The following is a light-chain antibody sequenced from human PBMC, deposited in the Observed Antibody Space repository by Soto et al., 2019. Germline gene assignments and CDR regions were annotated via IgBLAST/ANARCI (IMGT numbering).Light chain of an antibody. CDR1: SSDVGGYNY. V-gene: IGLV2-14*03. CDR2: HVS. CDR3: SSYTSSNTYV. Sequence: QSVLTQPASVSGSPGQSITISCTGTSSDVGGYNYVSWYQQHPGKAPMLMIYHVSNRPSGVSNRFSGSKPANTASLTISGLQAEDEAAYYCSSYTSSNTYVFGTGTKVTVL. J-gene: IGLJ1*01.